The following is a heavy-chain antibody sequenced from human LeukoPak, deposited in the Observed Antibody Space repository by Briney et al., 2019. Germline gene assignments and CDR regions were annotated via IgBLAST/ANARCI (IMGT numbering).Heavy chain of an antibody. D-gene: IGHD3-22*01. CDR2: IYYSGST. J-gene: IGHJ4*02. V-gene: IGHV4-59*08. CDR3: ARTYYYDSSGYYDY. Sequence: SETLSLTCTVSGGSISSYYWSWIRQPPGKGLERIGYIYYSGSTNYNPSPKSRVTISVDTSKTQFSLKLSSVTAADTAVYYCARTYYYDSSGYYDYWGQGPLVTVSS. CDR1: GGSISSYY.